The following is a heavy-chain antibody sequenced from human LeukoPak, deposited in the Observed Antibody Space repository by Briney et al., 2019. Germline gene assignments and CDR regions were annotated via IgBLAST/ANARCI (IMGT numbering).Heavy chain of an antibody. CDR2: ISSSGSTI. CDR3: ARVSATSGGVDY. V-gene: IGHV3-48*03. J-gene: IGHJ4*02. CDR1: GFTFSSYE. D-gene: IGHD3-16*01. Sequence: GGSLRLSCAASGFTFSSYEMNWVRQAPGKGLEWVSYISSSGSTIYYADSVKGRFTISRDNAKNSLYLQMNSLRAEDTAVYYCARVSATSGGVDYWGQGTLVTVSS.